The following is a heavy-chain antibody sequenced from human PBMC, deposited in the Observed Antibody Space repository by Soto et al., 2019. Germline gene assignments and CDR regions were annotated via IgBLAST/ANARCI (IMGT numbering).Heavy chain of an antibody. Sequence: SETLSLTCTVSGGSISSYYWSWIRQPPGKGLEWIGYIYYSGSTNYNPSLKSRVTISVDTSKNQFSLKLSSVTAADTAVYYCARVMSAAGTTYCYYGMDVWGQGTTVTVSS. CDR2: IYYSGST. D-gene: IGHD6-13*01. J-gene: IGHJ6*02. V-gene: IGHV4-59*01. CDR3: ARVMSAAGTTYCYYGMDV. CDR1: GGSISSYY.